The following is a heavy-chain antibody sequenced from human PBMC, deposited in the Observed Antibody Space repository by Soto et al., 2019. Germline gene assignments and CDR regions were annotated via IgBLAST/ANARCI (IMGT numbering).Heavy chain of an antibody. CDR2: IKHDGSEV. J-gene: IGHJ5*02. V-gene: IGHV3-7*01. CDR3: AGIQNNWFDP. CDR1: GFTFSSSW. Sequence: EVQLVESGGGLVQPGGSLRLTCTASGFTFSSSWMAWVRQAPGKGLEWVGNIKHDGSEVYYLDSVRGRFTISRDSAWKSLYLQVNSLRAEDTAVYYCAGIQNNWFDPWCQGTVVAVSS.